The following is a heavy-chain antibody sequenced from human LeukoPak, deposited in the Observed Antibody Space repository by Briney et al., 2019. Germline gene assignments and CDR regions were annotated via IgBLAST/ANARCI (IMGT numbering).Heavy chain of an antibody. Sequence: SETLSLTCTGSGGSISSSSYYWGWIRQPPGKGLEWIGSIYYSGSTYYNPSLKSRVTISVDTSKSQFSLKLSSVTAADTAVYYCARQQQLVKRWFDPWGQGTLVTVSS. V-gene: IGHV4-39*01. CDR3: ARQQQLVKRWFDP. CDR1: GGSISSSSYY. D-gene: IGHD6-13*01. CDR2: IYYSGST. J-gene: IGHJ5*02.